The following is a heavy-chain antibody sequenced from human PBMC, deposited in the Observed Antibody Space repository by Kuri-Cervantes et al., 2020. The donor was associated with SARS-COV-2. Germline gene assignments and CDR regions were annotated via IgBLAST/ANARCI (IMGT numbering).Heavy chain of an antibody. CDR3: ARDYGKDYYYYYMDV. D-gene: IGHD4-17*01. V-gene: IGHV4-61*02. CDR2: IYTSGST. CDR1: GGSISSGSYY. J-gene: IGHJ6*03. Sequence: LRLSCTVSGGSISSGSYYWSWIRQPAGKGLEWIGRIYTSGSTNYNPSLKSRVTISVDTSKNQFSLKLSSVTAADTAVYYCARDYGKDYYYYYMDVWGKGTTVTVSS.